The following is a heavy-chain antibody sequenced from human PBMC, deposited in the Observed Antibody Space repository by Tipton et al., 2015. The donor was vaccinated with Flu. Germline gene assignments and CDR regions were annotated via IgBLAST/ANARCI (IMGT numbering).Heavy chain of an antibody. Sequence: TLSLTCTVSGDSLSSYYWTWIRQPAGKGLEWIGRIYSSGSTKYSPSFKSRVIMSVDTSKNKFSLNLKSVTAADTAVYYCARGGYNLVYWGQGTLVTVSS. CDR2: IYSSGST. CDR3: ARGGYNLVY. D-gene: IGHD5-24*01. CDR1: GDSLSSYY. J-gene: IGHJ4*02. V-gene: IGHV4-4*07.